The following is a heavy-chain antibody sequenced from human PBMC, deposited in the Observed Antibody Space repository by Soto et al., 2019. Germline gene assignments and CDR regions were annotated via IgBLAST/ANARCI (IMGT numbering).Heavy chain of an antibody. J-gene: IGHJ5*02. V-gene: IGHV3-74*01. CDR1: GFTFNDYW. CDR3: ARVSAVTATYTLYP. CDR2: INSDGSRT. Sequence: EVQLVESGGGLVQPGGSLRLSCAASGFTFNDYWMHWVRQVPGKGLVWVSRINSDGSRTDYADSVKDRFTISRDNAKNTLYLQKNSLRAEDTAVYHCARVSAVTATYTLYPWGQGTLVTLSS. D-gene: IGHD2-21*02.